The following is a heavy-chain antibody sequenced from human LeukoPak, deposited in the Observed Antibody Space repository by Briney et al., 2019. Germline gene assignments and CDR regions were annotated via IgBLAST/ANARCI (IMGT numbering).Heavy chain of an antibody. Sequence: SETLSLTCTVSGGSISSYYWSWIRQPPGKGLEWIGYIYYSGSTNYNPSLKSRVTISVDTSKNQFSLKLSSVTAADTAVYYCARGSSLGAFGIWGQGTMVTVSS. J-gene: IGHJ3*02. CDR3: ARGSSLGAFGI. CDR1: GGSISSYY. V-gene: IGHV4-59*01. D-gene: IGHD6-6*01. CDR2: IYYSGST.